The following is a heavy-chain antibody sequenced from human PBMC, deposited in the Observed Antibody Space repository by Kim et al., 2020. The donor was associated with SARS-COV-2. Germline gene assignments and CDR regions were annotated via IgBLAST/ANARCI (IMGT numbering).Heavy chain of an antibody. D-gene: IGHD3-3*01. Sequence: KSRFTISRDNSKDTVNLQMSSLRAEDTAVYYCASDFGITICGVVLDGMDVWGQGTTVTVSS. J-gene: IGHJ6*02. V-gene: IGHV3-30*07. CDR3: ASDFGITICGVVLDGMDV.